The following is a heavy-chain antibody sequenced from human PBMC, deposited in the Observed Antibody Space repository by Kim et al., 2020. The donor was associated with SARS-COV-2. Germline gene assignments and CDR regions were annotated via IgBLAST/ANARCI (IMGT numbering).Heavy chain of an antibody. CDR2: ITTISHTI. Sequence: GGSLRLSCAASGFIFSDYDMNWVRQAPGKGLEWVAYITTISHTIYYADSVKGRFTISRDNVKNSLYLQMNSLRDEDTAIYYCARENPLYSSGWHNWIDPWGQGTLVIVSS. CDR3: ARENPLYSSGWHNWIDP. D-gene: IGHD6-19*01. CDR1: GFIFSDYD. J-gene: IGHJ5*02. V-gene: IGHV3-48*02.